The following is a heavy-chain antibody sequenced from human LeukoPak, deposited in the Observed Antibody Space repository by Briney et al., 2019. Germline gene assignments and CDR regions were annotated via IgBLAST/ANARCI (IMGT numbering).Heavy chain of an antibody. J-gene: IGHJ4*02. V-gene: IGHV1-3*01. D-gene: IGHD2-21*01. Sequence: ASVKVSCKASGYTFTSYAMHWVRQAPGQRLEWMGWINAGNGNTKYSQKFQGRVTITGDTSASTTYMELSSLRSEDTAVYYCARAAFHDYGDYWGQGTLVTVSS. CDR3: ARAAFHDYGDY. CDR2: INAGNGNT. CDR1: GYTFTSYA.